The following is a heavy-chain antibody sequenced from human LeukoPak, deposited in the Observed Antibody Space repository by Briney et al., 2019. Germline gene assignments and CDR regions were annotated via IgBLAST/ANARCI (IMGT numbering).Heavy chain of an antibody. CDR2: INHSGST. Sequence: SETLSLTCAVYGGSFSGCYWSWIRQPPGKGLEWIGEINHSGSTNYNPSLKSRVTISVDTSKNQFSLKLSSVTAADTAVYYCAREEYYYGSGSLWGQGTLVTVSS. CDR1: GGSFSGCY. CDR3: AREEYYYGSGSL. V-gene: IGHV4-34*01. J-gene: IGHJ4*02. D-gene: IGHD3-10*01.